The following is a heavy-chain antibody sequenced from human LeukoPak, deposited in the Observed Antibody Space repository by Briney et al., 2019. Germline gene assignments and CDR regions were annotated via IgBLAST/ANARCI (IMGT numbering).Heavy chain of an antibody. D-gene: IGHD6-19*01. J-gene: IGHJ4*02. V-gene: IGHV3-9*01. CDR1: GFSFDDYV. CDR2: ISWNSGSI. Sequence: PGTSLRLSCAASGFSFDDYVMHWVRQAPGKGLEWVSGISWNSGSIGYADSVKGRFTISRDNAKNSLYLQMNSLRAEDTALYYCAKDPGYSSGSPYFDYWGQGTLVTVSS. CDR3: AKDPGYSSGSPYFDY.